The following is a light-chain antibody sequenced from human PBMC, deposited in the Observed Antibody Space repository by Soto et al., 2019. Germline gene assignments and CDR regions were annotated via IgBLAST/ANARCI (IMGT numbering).Light chain of an antibody. Sequence: QSALTQPASVSGSPGQSITISCTGTSSDVGSYNLVSWYQQHPGKAPKLMIYEGGKRPSGVSNRFSGSKSGNTASLTISGLQAEDEADDYCCSYAGSSTFNYVFGTGTKATV. V-gene: IGLV2-23*01. CDR3: CSYAGSSTFNYV. J-gene: IGLJ1*01. CDR2: EGG. CDR1: SSDVGSYNL.